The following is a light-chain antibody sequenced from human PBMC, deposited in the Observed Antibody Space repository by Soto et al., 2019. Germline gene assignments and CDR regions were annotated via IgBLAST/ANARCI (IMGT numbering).Light chain of an antibody. V-gene: IGKV3-20*01. Sequence: EIVLTQSPGALSLSPMEIATLSFMASQSVSNNYLAWYQQQPRQAPRLLIYGASNRATGIPDRFSGSGSGTVFTLTSSILAADDVADYCQQHYGSSGTFGEGTKVDIK. CDR2: GAS. CDR1: QSVSNNY. CDR3: QQHYGSSGT. J-gene: IGKJ4*02.